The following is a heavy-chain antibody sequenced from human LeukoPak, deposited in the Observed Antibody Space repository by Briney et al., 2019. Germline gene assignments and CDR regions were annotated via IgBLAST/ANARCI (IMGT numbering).Heavy chain of an antibody. D-gene: IGHD5-18*01. CDR1: GFTFSSYT. J-gene: IGHJ4*02. Sequence: GGSLRLSCAASGFTFSSYTINWVRQAPGKGLEWVSCISSSSNYIYYADSVKGRFTISRDNAKNPLYLQMNSLRAEDTAVYYCAKGRGYSYDYDLLDYWGQGTLVTVSS. CDR2: ISSSSNYI. CDR3: AKGRGYSYDYDLLDY. V-gene: IGHV3-21*01.